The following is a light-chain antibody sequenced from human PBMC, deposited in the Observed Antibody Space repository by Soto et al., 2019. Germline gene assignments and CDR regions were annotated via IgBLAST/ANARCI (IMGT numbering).Light chain of an antibody. CDR1: QVISSY. CDR3: QQYYSYPYT. V-gene: IGKV1-8*01. J-gene: IGKJ2*01. Sequence: AIRMTQSPSSFSASTGDRVTITCRASQVISSYLAWYQQKPGKAPKLLIYAASTLQSGVPSRFSGSGSGTDFTLTISCLQSEDFATYYCQQYYSYPYTFDQWTKLEIK. CDR2: AAS.